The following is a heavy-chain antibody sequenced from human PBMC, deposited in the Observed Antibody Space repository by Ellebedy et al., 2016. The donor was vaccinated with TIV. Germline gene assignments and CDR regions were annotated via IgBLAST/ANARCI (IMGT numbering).Heavy chain of an antibody. CDR2: ISGSGGST. D-gene: IGHD2-15*01. CDR1: GFTFSSYA. Sequence: GESLKISCAASGFTFSSYAMSWVRQAPGKGLEWVSAISGSGGSTYYADSVKGRFTISRDNAKNTLYLQMNSLRAEDTAVYYCAREEVGDVVVVAATQVRHYYYYGMDVWGQGTTVTVSS. J-gene: IGHJ6*02. V-gene: IGHV3-23*01. CDR3: AREEVGDVVVVAATQVRHYYYYGMDV.